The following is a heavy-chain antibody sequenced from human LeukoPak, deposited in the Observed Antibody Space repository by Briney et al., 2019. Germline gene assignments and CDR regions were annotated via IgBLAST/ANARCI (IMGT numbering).Heavy chain of an antibody. Sequence: ASVKVSCKASGYTFTSYDINWVRPATGQGLEWMGWMSPNSGNSGYAQKFQGRVTMTRDTSTTTAYMELRSLRSDDTAVYYCARGPPMIVPWGQGTLVTVSS. CDR3: ARGPPMIVP. CDR1: GYTFTSYD. CDR2: MSPNSGNS. D-gene: IGHD3-22*01. J-gene: IGHJ5*02. V-gene: IGHV1-8*01.